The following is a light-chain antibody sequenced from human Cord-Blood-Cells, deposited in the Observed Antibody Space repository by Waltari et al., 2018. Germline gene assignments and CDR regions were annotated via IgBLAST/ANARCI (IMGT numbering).Light chain of an antibody. CDR3: QQYGSSPYT. CDR2: GAS. CDR1: QSVSSSY. J-gene: IGKJ2*01. V-gene: IGKV3-20*01. Sequence: EIVLPHSHSSLSLSPGEHANLPCRASQSVSSSYLAWYQQNPGQASRLLIYGASSRANGIPDRFSGSGSGTDFTLTISRLEPEDFAVYYCQQYGSSPYTFGQGTKLEIK.